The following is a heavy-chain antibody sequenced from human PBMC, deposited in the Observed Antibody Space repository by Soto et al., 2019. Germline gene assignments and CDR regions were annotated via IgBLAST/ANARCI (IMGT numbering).Heavy chain of an antibody. Sequence: PSETLSLTCNVSGFAISRGYYWSWVRQPPGKGLEWIGSIYPSVSSYHNPSLESRLTPSIDTSKNQFTLKLASVTAADTALYYCAREKVGTTFFDNWGQGTQVTVSS. J-gene: IGHJ4*02. V-gene: IGHV4-38-2*02. CDR1: GFAISRGYY. CDR3: AREKVGTTFFDN. CDR2: IYPSVSS. D-gene: IGHD1-1*01.